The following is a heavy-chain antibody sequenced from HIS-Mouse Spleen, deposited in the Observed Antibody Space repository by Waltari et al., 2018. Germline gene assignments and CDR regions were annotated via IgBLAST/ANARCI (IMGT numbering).Heavy chain of an antibody. CDR3: ARGSSWYGHDAFDI. Sequence: QVQLQESGPGLVKPSETLSLTCTVSGGSISSYYGTWIRQPPGKGLEWIGYIYYSGSTNYNPSLKSRVTISVDTSKNQFSLKLSSVTAADTAVYYCARGSSWYGHDAFDIWGQGTMVTVSS. D-gene: IGHD6-13*01. CDR2: IYYSGST. J-gene: IGHJ3*02. CDR1: GGSISSYY. V-gene: IGHV4-59*01.